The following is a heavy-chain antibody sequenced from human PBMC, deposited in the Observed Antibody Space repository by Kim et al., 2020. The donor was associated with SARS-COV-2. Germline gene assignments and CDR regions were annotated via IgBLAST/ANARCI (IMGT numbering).Heavy chain of an antibody. CDR2: INHSGST. CDR3: ARGPIQLWANFDY. CDR1: GGSFSGYY. V-gene: IGHV4-34*01. J-gene: IGHJ4*02. Sequence: SETLSLTCAVYGGSFSGYYWSWIRQPPGKGLEWIGEINHSGSTNYNPSLKSRVTISVDTSKNQFSLKLSSVTAADTAVYYCARGPIQLWANFDYWGQGT. D-gene: IGHD5-18*01.